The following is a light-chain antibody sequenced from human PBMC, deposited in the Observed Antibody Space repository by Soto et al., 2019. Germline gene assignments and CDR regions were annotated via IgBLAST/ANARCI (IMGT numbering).Light chain of an antibody. CDR3: QSYDRSLSGAYV. Sequence: QSVLTQPPSVSGAPGQMVTISCTGSTSNIGAGYDVHWYQQLPGTAPKLLIYANRNRPSGVPDRFSGSKSGTSASLAITGLQAEDEADYYCQSYDRSLSGAYVFGTGTKVTVL. V-gene: IGLV1-40*01. J-gene: IGLJ1*01. CDR1: TSNIGAGYD. CDR2: ANR.